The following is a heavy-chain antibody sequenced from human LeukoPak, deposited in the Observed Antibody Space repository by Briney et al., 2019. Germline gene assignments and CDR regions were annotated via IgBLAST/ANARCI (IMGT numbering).Heavy chain of an antibody. V-gene: IGHV3-30*18. D-gene: IGHD3-22*01. CDR1: GFTFSSYG. CDR2: RSDDGSAQ. CDR3: AKDRDPYSSGTWDS. Sequence: GGSLRLSCAASGFTFSSYGMHWVRQAPGKGLEWVAVRSDDGSAQHYADSVRGRFTISRDNSKNTLSLQMNSLRPEDTAMYFCAKDRDPYSSGTWDSWGQGTLVIVSS. J-gene: IGHJ1*01.